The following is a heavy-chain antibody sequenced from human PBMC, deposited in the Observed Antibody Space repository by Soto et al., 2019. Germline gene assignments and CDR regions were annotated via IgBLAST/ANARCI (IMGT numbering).Heavy chain of an antibody. D-gene: IGHD4-17*01. CDR2: INTVGAS. J-gene: IGHJ4*02. CDR1: GFSVSDTW. CDR3: SRDKDSSDYGLDH. V-gene: IGHV3-15*01. Sequence: EVQLVESGGGLVQPGGSLRVSCAVSGFSVSDTWMNWVRQAPGKGLEWVGRINTVGASDYAAPVRDRFFISRDESQNTLYLQMDGLKSEDTAVYYCSRDKDSSDYGLDHWGQGTLVTVSS.